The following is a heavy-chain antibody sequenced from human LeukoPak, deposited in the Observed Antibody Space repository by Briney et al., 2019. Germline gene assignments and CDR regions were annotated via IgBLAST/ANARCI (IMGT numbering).Heavy chain of an antibody. CDR3: AKGSSGYIYGDY. Sequence: PGGSLRLSCAASGFTFSSYGMHWVRQAPGKGLEWVAVISYDGSNKYYADSVKGRFTISRDNSKNTLYLQMNSLRAEDTAIYYCAKGSSGYIYGDYWGQGTLVTVSS. J-gene: IGHJ4*02. CDR1: GFTFSSYG. V-gene: IGHV3-30*18. D-gene: IGHD5-18*01. CDR2: ISYDGSNK.